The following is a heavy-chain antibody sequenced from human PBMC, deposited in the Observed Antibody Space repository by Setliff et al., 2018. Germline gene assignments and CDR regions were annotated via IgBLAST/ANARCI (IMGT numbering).Heavy chain of an antibody. CDR2: IDWDDDK. Sequence: SGPTLVNPTQTLTLTCTFSGFSLSTSGMCVSWIRQPPGKALEWLARIDWDDDKYYSTSLKTRLTISKDTSKNQVVLTMTNMDPVETATYYCAHRRGDYYDSSGYYYDYWGQGTLVTVSS. V-gene: IGHV2-70*12. CDR3: AHRRGDYYDSSGYYYDY. CDR1: GFSLSTSGMC. D-gene: IGHD3-22*01. J-gene: IGHJ4*02.